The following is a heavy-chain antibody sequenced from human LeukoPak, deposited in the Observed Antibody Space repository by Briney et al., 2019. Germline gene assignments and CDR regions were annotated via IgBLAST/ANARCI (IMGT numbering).Heavy chain of an antibody. D-gene: IGHD4-23*01. CDR3: VRDRWLDF. V-gene: IGHV4-59*01. J-gene: IGHJ4*02. CDR1: GASISSYY. Sequence: SETLSLTCTVSGASISSYYWTWIRQPPGKGLEWIGYIYYSGSTNYNPSLKSRVTMSVDTSKNQFSLKLSSVTAADTAVYYCVRDRWLDFWGQGTLVTVSS. CDR2: IYYSGST.